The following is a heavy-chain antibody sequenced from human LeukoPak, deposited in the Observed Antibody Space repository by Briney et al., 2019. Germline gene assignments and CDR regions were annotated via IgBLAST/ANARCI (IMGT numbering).Heavy chain of an antibody. D-gene: IGHD6-19*01. J-gene: IGHJ4*02. Sequence: GASVKVSCKASGYTFTGYYMHWVRQAPGQGLEWMGWIHPNSGGTNYAQKFQGGVTMTRDTSISTAYMELSRLRSDDTAVYYCARDKPRIAVAGNFDYWGQGTLVTVSS. CDR3: ARDKPRIAVAGNFDY. CDR1: GYTFTGYY. V-gene: IGHV1-2*02. CDR2: IHPNSGGT.